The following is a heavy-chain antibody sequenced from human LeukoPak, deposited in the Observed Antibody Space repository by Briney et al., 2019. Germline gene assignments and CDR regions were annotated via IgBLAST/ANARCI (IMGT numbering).Heavy chain of an antibody. CDR1: GFTVSSNY. D-gene: IGHD3-3*01. CDR2: ISSSSSYI. V-gene: IGHV3-21*01. J-gene: IGHJ4*02. CDR3: ARGRILEWLLQDYFDY. Sequence: GGSLRLSCAASGFTVSSNYMSWVRQAPGKGLEWVSSISSSSSYIYYADSVKGRFTISRDNAKNSLYLQMNSLRAEDTAVYYCARGRILEWLLQDYFDYWGQGTLVTVSS.